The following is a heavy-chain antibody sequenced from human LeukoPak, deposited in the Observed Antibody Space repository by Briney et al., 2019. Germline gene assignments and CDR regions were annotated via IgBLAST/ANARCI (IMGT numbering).Heavy chain of an antibody. CDR2: IYYSGST. Sequence: SETLSLTCTVSGGSISSVDYYWSWIRQPPGKGLEWIGYIYYSGSTYYDPSLKSRVMISVDASKNQFSLKLSSVTAADTAVYYSARLGIDYDILTGYIPDAFDIWGQGTMVTVSS. CDR1: GGSISSVDYY. CDR3: ARLGIDYDILTGYIPDAFDI. D-gene: IGHD3-9*01. V-gene: IGHV4-30-4*01. J-gene: IGHJ3*02.